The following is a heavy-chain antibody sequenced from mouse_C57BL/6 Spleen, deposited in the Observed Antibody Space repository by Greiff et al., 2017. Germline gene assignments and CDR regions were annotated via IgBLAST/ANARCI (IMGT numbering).Heavy chain of an antibody. V-gene: IGHV1-74*01. J-gene: IGHJ3*01. D-gene: IGHD2-5*01. CDR3: ASYSNSPWFAY. CDR2: IHPSDSDT. Sequence: QVQLQQPGAELVKPGASVKVSCKASGYTFTSYWMHWVKQRPGQGLEWIGRIHPSDSDTNYNQKFKGKATLTVDKSSSTAYMQLSSLTSEDSAVYYCASYSNSPWFAYWGQGTLVTVSA. CDR1: GYTFTSYW.